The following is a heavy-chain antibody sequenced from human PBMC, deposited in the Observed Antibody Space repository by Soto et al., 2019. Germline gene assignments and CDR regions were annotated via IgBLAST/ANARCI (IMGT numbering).Heavy chain of an antibody. Sequence: QVQLAESGGGVVQPGRSLRLSCAASGFTFSSYAMHWVRQAPGKGLEWVAVISYDGSNKYYADSVKGRFTISRDNFKNTLYLQMNSLRAEDTAVYYCAREDRPNCGGDCYLVWDGMDLWGQGTTVTVSS. CDR3: AREDRPNCGGDCYLVWDGMDL. CDR2: ISYDGSNK. V-gene: IGHV3-30-3*01. D-gene: IGHD2-21*02. J-gene: IGHJ6*02. CDR1: GFTFSSYA.